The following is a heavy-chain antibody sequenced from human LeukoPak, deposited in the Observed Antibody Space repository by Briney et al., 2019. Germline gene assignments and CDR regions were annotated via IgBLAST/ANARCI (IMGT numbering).Heavy chain of an antibody. CDR2: IIPILGIA. CDR1: GGTFSSYA. D-gene: IGHD6-13*01. J-gene: IGHJ6*02. V-gene: IGHV1-69*04. Sequence: ASVKVSCKASGGTFSSYAISWVRQAPGQGLEWMGRIIPILGIANYAQKFQGRVTITADKSTSTAYMELSSLRSEDTAVYYCASPWRAAAGPHYYHYGMDVWGQGTTVTVSS. CDR3: ASPWRAAAGPHYYHYGMDV.